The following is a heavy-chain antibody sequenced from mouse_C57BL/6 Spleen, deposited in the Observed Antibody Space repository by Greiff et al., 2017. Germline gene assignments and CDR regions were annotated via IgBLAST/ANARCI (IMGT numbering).Heavy chain of an antibody. CDR3: ARERGY. CDR2: MSDGGSYT. Sequence: EVKLVESGGGLVKPGGSLKLSCAASGFTFSSYAMSWVRQTPEKRLEWVATMSDGGSYTYYPDNVKGRFTISRDNAKNNLYLQMSHLKSEDTAMYYCARERGYWGQGTSVTVSS. V-gene: IGHV5-4*01. J-gene: IGHJ4*01. CDR1: GFTFSSYA.